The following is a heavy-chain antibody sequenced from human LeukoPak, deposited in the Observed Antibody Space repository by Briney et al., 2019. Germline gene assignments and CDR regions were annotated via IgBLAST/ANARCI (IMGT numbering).Heavy chain of an antibody. V-gene: IGHV3-30*04. CDR1: GFSFSNYV. Sequence: GGSLRLSCAASGFSFSNYVMQWVRQAPGKGLEWVAVLSYDGTEKYYADSVKGRFTISRDNSKNTLYLQMNSLRPKYTAVYYCARALGYYSGWYGDYWGQGTLVTVSS. CDR2: LSYDGTEK. D-gene: IGHD6-19*01. J-gene: IGHJ4*02. CDR3: ARALGYYSGWYGDY.